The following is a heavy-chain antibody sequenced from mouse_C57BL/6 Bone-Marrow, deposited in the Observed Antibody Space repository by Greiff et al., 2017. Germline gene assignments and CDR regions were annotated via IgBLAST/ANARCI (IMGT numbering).Heavy chain of an antibody. CDR2: ISYDGSN. Sequence: DVKLVESGPGLVKPSQSLSLTCSVTGYSITSGYYWNWIRQFPGNKLEWMGYISYDGSNNYNPSLKNRISITRDTSKNQFFLKLNSVTTEDTATYYCARAGGNYLAYWGQGTLVTVSA. V-gene: IGHV3-6*01. CDR1: GYSITSGYY. J-gene: IGHJ3*01. D-gene: IGHD2-1*01. CDR3: ARAGGNYLAY.